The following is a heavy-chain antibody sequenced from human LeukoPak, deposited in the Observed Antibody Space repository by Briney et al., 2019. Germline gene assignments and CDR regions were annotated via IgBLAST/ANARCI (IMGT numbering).Heavy chain of an antibody. V-gene: IGHV4-4*07. D-gene: IGHD6-13*01. Sequence: SETLSLTCTVSRCSLTGYYWRWIRQPAGKGLEWIGRIYTSGSTNYNPSLKSRVTMSVDTSKNQFSLKLSSVNAAATAAYYSARDWGRESSSWYYFDYWGQGTLVTVSS. CDR1: RCSLTGYY. CDR2: IYTSGST. J-gene: IGHJ4*02. CDR3: ARDWGRESSSWYYFDY.